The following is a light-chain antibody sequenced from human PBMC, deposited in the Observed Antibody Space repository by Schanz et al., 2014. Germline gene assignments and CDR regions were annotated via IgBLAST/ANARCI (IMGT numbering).Light chain of an antibody. V-gene: IGLV2-11*01. CDR1: SSDIGAYNF. Sequence: QSALTQPRSVSGSPGQSVTISCTGTSSDIGAYNFVSWYQQHPGKVPKLMIYAVSKRPSGVPARFSGSKSGNTASLTVSGLQAEDEADYYCCSYAGSGAFVFGTGTKLTVL. CDR2: AVS. J-gene: IGLJ1*01. CDR3: CSYAGSGAFV.